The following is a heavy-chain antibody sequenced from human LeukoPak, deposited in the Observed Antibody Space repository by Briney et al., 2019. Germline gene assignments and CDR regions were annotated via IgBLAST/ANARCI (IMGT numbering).Heavy chain of an antibody. Sequence: GGSLRLSCAASGFTFSSYEMSWVRQAPGKGLEWVSYISSSGSTIYYADSVKGRFTISRDNAKNTLYLQMNTLRPEDTAVYYCGKHDSSSDYWGQGTLVTVSS. V-gene: IGHV3-48*03. D-gene: IGHD6-6*01. CDR1: GFTFSSYE. J-gene: IGHJ4*02. CDR3: GKHDSSSDY. CDR2: ISSSGSTI.